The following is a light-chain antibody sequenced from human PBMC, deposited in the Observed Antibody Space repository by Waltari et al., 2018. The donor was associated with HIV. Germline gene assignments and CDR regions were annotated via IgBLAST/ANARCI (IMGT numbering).Light chain of an antibody. CDR2: VAS. Sequence: DIQMTQSPSSLSASVGDRITISCRASQDIGPYLNWYRHRPGTAPQLLIYVASNLQTGVPSRFRACGSGTEFSLSIDGLQRDDFATYFCQQSYTTPRTFGLGTEVE. V-gene: IGKV1-39*01. CDR3: QQSYTTPRT. CDR1: QDIGPY. J-gene: IGKJ1*01.